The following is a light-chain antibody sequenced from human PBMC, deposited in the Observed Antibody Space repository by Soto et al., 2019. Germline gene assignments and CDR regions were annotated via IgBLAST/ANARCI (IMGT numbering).Light chain of an antibody. CDR2: GAS. Sequence: EIVLTQSPGTLSLSPGEMATPSAGASQSVTNNHLAWYQKKPGQSPRLPIYGASNRPSGISARFGGSWFGTDFTLTISGLEPEDYAVYYCQQYGIPPLFTFGPGTKVDLK. V-gene: IGKV3-20*01. J-gene: IGKJ3*01. CDR1: QSVTNNH. CDR3: QQYGIPPLFT.